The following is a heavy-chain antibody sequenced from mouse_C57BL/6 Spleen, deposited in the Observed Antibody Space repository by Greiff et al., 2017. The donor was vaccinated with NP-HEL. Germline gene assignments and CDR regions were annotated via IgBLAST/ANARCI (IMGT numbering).Heavy chain of an antibody. J-gene: IGHJ2*01. D-gene: IGHD3-2*02. CDR1: GFTFSSYA. V-gene: IGHV5-4*01. CDR3: ARDRGQLRLPFDY. CDR2: ISDGGSYT. Sequence: EVQLVESGGGLVKPGGSLKLSCAASGFTFSSYAMSWVRQTPEKRLEWVATISDGGSYTYYPDNVKGRFTISRDNAKNNLYLQMSHLKSEDTAMYYCARDRGQLRLPFDYWGQGTTLTVSS.